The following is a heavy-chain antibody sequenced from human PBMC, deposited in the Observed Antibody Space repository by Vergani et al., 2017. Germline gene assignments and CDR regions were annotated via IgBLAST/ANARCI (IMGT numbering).Heavy chain of an antibody. Sequence: QVQLVESGGSVVQPGGSLRLHCVASGFMFRNYGMHLVRQAPGKGLEWVAFIRNDGSNQDYVDSVKGRVTISRDNSKNILYLQMNSLRAEDTAVYYCAKDQYYDTRGYSSLDYWGQGTQVTVSS. CDR1: GFMFRNYG. CDR2: IRNDGSNQ. J-gene: IGHJ4*02. D-gene: IGHD3-22*01. CDR3: AKDQYYDTRGYSSLDY. V-gene: IGHV3-30*02.